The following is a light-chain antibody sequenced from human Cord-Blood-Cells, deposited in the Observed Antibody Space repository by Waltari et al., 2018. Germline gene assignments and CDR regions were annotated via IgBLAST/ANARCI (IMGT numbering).Light chain of an antibody. Sequence: DIQMTQSPSTLSASVGDRVTITCRASQSISIWLAWYQQKPGKAPKLLIYDASSLESGVTSRFSGSGSGTEFTLTIRSLQPDEFATYYCQQYNSYSKTFGQGTKVEIK. V-gene: IGKV1-5*01. CDR1: QSISIW. CDR2: DAS. J-gene: IGKJ1*01. CDR3: QQYNSYSKT.